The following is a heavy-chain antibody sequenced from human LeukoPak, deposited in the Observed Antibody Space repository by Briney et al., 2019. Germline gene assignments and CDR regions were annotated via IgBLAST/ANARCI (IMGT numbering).Heavy chain of an antibody. Sequence: ASVKVSCKASGYTFTSYGISWVRQSPGQGLEWMGWISAYNGNTNYAQKRQGRVTMTTDTSTSTAYMELRSLRSDDTAMYYCARRVAASDYYYYYYMDGWGKGTTVTVSS. CDR1: GYTFTSYG. J-gene: IGHJ6*03. CDR2: ISAYNGNT. CDR3: ARRVAASDYYYYYYMDG. V-gene: IGHV1-18*01. D-gene: IGHD2-15*01.